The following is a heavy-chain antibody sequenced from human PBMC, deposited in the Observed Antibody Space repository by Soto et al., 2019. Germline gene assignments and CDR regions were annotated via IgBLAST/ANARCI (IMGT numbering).Heavy chain of an antibody. V-gene: IGHV3-23*01. Sequence: GGSLRLSCAASGFAFSTYAMSLVRQAPGKGLEWVSSISGSGDSTYYTDSVKGRFTISRDNSKNTLFLQMNSLRVEGTAVYYCAVRKTRSYFDYWGQGTLVTVSS. CDR3: AVRKTRSYFDY. J-gene: IGHJ4*02. CDR2: ISGSGDST. CDR1: GFAFSTYA.